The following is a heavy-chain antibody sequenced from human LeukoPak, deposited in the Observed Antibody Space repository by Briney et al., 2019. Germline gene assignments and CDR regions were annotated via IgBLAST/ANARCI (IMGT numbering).Heavy chain of an antibody. CDR3: TRDLMDYDVSSGLHHYYMDV. J-gene: IGHJ6*02. V-gene: IGHV3-53*01. CDR2: IYSGGST. D-gene: IGHD3-3*01. CDR1: GFTVSSNY. Sequence: PGGSLRLSCAASGFTVSSNYMSWVRQAPGKGLEWFSVIYSGGSTYYADSVKGRFTISRDNAKNTLFLQMNTLRVEDTAVYYCTRDLMDYDVSSGLHHYYMDVWGQGTTVTVSS.